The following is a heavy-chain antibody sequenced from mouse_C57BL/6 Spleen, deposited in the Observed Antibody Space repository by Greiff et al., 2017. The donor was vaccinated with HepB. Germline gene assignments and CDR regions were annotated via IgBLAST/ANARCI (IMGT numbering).Heavy chain of an antibody. Sequence: QVQLQQSGAELVMPGASVKLSCKASGYTFTSYWMHWVKQRPGQGLEWIGEIDPSDSYTNYNQKFKGKSTLTVDKSSSTAYMQLSSLTSEDSAVYYCAIRFITAPRDYFDYWGQGTTLTVSS. CDR1: GYTFTSYW. J-gene: IGHJ2*01. CDR2: IDPSDSYT. CDR3: AIRFITAPRDYFDY. V-gene: IGHV1-69*01. D-gene: IGHD1-1*01.